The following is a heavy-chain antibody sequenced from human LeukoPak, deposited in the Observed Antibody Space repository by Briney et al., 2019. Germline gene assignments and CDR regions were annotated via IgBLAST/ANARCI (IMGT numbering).Heavy chain of an antibody. V-gene: IGHV4-34*01. J-gene: IGHJ3*02. CDR2: INHSGST. Sequence: SETLSLTCAVYGGSFSGYYWSWIRQPPGKGLEWIGEINHSGSTNYNPSLKSRVTISLVTSKNQFSLKLNSVAAADTAVYYCARRVATTGIYAYDIWGQGTMVTVSS. CDR3: ARRVATTGIYAYDI. D-gene: IGHD1-1*01. CDR1: GGSFSGYY.